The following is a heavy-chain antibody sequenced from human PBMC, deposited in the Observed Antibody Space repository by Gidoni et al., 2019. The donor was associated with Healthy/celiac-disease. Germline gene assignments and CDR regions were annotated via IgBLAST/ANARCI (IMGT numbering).Heavy chain of an antibody. CDR2: ISYDGSNK. V-gene: IGHV3-30*18. D-gene: IGHD3-3*01. Sequence: QPGRSLRLSCAAPGFTFSSYGLHWVRQAPGKGLEWVAVISYDGSNKYYADPVKGRFTISRDNTKNTLYLQMNSLRADDTAVYYCAKGIRFLEWLELDYWGQGTLVTVSS. CDR3: AKGIRFLEWLELDY. CDR1: GFTFSSYG. J-gene: IGHJ4*02.